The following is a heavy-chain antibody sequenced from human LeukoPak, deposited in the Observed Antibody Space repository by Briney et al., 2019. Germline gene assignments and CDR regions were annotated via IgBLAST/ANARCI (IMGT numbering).Heavy chain of an antibody. CDR3: ARRGVRGVYYFMDV. CDR2: INHSGST. D-gene: IGHD3-10*01. V-gene: IGHV4-34*01. CDR1: VGSFSGYY. J-gene: IGHJ6*03. Sequence: SETLSLTCAVYVGSFSGYYWSWIRQPPGKGLEWIGEINHSGSTNYNPSLKSRVTMSVDTSKNQFSLKLSSVTAADTAVYYCARRGVRGVYYFMDVWGKGTTVTISS.